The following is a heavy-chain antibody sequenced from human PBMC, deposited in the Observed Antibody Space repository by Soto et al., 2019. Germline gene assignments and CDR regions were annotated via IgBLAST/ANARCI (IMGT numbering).Heavy chain of an antibody. Sequence: ASVKVSCKASGYTFTSYGISWVRQAPGQGLEWMGWISAYNGNTNYAQKLQGRVTMTTDTSTSTAYMELRSLRSDDTAVYYCARPCFCRGVGCFYDHYKGTAVGGKGTTVPVSS. D-gene: IGHD2-15*01. CDR2: ISAYNGNT. CDR1: GYTFTSYG. J-gene: IGHJ6*04. V-gene: IGHV1-18*01. CDR3: ARPCFCRGVGCFYDHYKGTAV.